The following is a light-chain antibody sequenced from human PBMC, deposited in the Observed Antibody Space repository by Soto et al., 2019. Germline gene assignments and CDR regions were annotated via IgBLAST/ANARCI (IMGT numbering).Light chain of an antibody. J-gene: IGLJ3*02. CDR2: EVS. V-gene: IGLV2-8*01. CDR3: TSYVGSNIWV. Sequence: QSALTQPPSASGSPGQSGTISCTGTSSDVGAYKYVSWYQQYPGKAPKLMIYEVSKRPSGVPDRVSGSKSGNTASLTVSGLQAEDEADYYCTSYVGSNIWVFGGGTKLTVL. CDR1: SSDVGAYKY.